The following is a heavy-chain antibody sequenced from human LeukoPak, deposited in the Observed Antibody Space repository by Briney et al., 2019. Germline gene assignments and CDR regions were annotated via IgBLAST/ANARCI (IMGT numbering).Heavy chain of an antibody. V-gene: IGHV3-7*01. J-gene: IGHJ4*02. CDR3: ARHGPHNFDY. Sequence: PGGSLRLSCAASGFIFSNYWMAWVRQAPGKGLEWVANIKPDGSEHYYVGSVKGRFTISRDNAKNSLDLQMNSLRAEDTAVYYCARHGPHNFDYWGQGTLVTVSS. CDR1: GFIFSNYW. CDR2: IKPDGSEH.